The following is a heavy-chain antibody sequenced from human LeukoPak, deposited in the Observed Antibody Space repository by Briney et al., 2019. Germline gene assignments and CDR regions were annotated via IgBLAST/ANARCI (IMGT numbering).Heavy chain of an antibody. V-gene: IGHV1-8*01. CDR3: ARGGLDSSGYYKVLAY. J-gene: IGHJ4*02. CDR2: MNPNSGNT. Sequence: ASVKVSCKASGYTFTSYDINWVRPATGQGLEWMGWMNPNSGNTGYAQKFQGRVTMTRNTSISTAYMELSSLRSEDTAVYYCARGGLDSSGYYKVLAYWGQGTLVTVSS. D-gene: IGHD3-22*01. CDR1: GYTFTSYD.